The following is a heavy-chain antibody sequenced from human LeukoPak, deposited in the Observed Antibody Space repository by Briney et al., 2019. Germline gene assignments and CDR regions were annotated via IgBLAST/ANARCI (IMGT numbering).Heavy chain of an antibody. V-gene: IGHV5-51*01. CDR3: ARGYGDWGYYYGMYV. Sequence: GESLKISCKGSGYSFTSYWIGWVRQLPGKGLEWMEIIYPGDSDPRYSRSFQGQVTISADKSISPPYLQWSSLNASAPATFYWARGYGDWGYYYGMYVWGQGTTVTVS. D-gene: IGHD4-17*01. J-gene: IGHJ6*02. CDR1: GYSFTSYW. CDR2: IYPGDSDP.